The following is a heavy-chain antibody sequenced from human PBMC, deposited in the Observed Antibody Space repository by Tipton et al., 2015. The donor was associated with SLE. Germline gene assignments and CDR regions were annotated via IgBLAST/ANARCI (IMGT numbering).Heavy chain of an antibody. Sequence: GSLRLSCATSGFPFEIYGLSWVRQAPGKGLEWVSGISGSGTGHTTYYADSVKGRFTVSRDNSKNTVHLQMNSLRPEDTAIYHCARHHSAFDIWGQGTVVTVSS. CDR2: ISGSGTGHTT. J-gene: IGHJ3*02. CDR1: GFPFEIYG. CDR3: ARHHSAFDI. V-gene: IGHV3-23*01.